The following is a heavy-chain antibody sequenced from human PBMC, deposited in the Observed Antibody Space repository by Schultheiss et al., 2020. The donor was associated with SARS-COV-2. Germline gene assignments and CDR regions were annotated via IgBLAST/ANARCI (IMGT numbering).Heavy chain of an antibody. CDR3: AGSGYRYGARW. J-gene: IGHJ4*02. V-gene: IGHV4-61*01. D-gene: IGHD5-18*01. CDR2: IHDSGIT. CDR1: GGSISSGSYY. Sequence: SETLSLTCTVSGGSISSGSYYWAWIRRPPGKGLEWIGFIHDSGITNYNPSLKSRVFTLVDTSKNQFSVKLTSVTAADTAVYYCAGSGYRYGARWWGQGTLVTVSS.